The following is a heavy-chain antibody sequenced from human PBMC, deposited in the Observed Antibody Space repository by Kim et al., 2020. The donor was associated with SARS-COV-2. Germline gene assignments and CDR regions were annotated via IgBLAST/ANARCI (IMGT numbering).Heavy chain of an antibody. Sequence: SETLSLTCTVSGGSISSSSYYWGWIRQPPGKGLEWIGSIYYSGSTYYNPSLKSRVTISVDTSKNQFSLKLSSVTAADTAVYYCARDRRPGVEPMPDSSGYYFFDYWGQGTLVTVSS. D-gene: IGHD3-22*01. CDR1: GGSISSSSYY. CDR3: ARDRRPGVEPMPDSSGYYFFDY. V-gene: IGHV4-39*07. J-gene: IGHJ4*02. CDR2: IYYSGST.